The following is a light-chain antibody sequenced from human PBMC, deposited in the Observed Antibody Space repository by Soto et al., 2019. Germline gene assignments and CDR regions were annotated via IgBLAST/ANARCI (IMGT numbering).Light chain of an antibody. V-gene: IGKV3-11*01. Sequence: EIVLTQSPATLSLSPGERATLSCRASQSVRSYLAWYQQKPGQAPRLLIYDASNRATGIPARFSGSGSGTDVNITISILEPEDFAVYYCQQRSNCTPYTFGQGTKLEIK. CDR1: QSVRSY. CDR3: QQRSNCTPYT. CDR2: DAS. J-gene: IGKJ2*01.